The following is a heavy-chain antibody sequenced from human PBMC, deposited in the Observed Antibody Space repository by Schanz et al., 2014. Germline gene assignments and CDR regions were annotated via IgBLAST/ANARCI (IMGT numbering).Heavy chain of an antibody. CDR1: GYTFTTYY. D-gene: IGHD6-6*01. CDR2: INPSGGST. V-gene: IGHV1-46*03. Sequence: QVQLLQSGAEVKKPGASMKVSCKASGYTFTTYYMLWARQAPGQGLEWMGIINPSGGSTRYGQKCQGRITLSTDATTSTVYLEISSLRSDDTAVYCCGTRFSRSYIDVWGQGTLITVSS. CDR3: GTRFSRSYIDV. J-gene: IGHJ4*02.